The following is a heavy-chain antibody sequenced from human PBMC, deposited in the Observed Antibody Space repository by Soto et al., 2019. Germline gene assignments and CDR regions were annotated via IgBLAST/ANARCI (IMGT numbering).Heavy chain of an antibody. CDR1: GFTVSNNY. CDR2: IYTGGAT. V-gene: IGHV3-53*01. Sequence: GGSLRLSCAVSGFTVSNNYMTWVRQAPGKGLEWVSLIYTGGATSYTDSVQGRFTISRDISRNTLYLQMNSLRAEDTAVYYCARGKYYFDFWGQGTLVTVPQ. CDR3: ARGKYYFDF. D-gene: IGHD6-6*01. J-gene: IGHJ4*02.